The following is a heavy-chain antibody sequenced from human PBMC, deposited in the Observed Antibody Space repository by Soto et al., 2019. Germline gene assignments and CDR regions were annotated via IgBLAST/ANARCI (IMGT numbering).Heavy chain of an antibody. D-gene: IGHD2-21*01. CDR1: GGSISSGGYY. V-gene: IGHV4-31*03. CDR3: AASCVGCGGFNYYGMDV. CDR2: IYYSGTT. J-gene: IGHJ6*02. Sequence: QVQLQESVPGLVKPSQTLSLTCTVSGGSISSGGYYWNWIRQQPGKGLEWIGYIYYSGTTYYNPSLKSRLTISVDTSKNQFSLKLSSVTAADTAVYYCAASCVGCGGFNYYGMDVWGQGTTVTVSS.